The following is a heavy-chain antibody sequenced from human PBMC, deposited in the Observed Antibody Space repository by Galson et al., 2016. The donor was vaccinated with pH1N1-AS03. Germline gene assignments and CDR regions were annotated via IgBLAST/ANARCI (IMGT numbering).Heavy chain of an antibody. CDR1: GASISSYY. CDR2: ISNSGTT. J-gene: IGHJ4*02. D-gene: IGHD6-19*01. CDR3: ASAERPGIAVAPFDY. Sequence: SETLSLTCTVSGASISSYYWTWIRQAPGKGLEWIGYISNSGTTNYNPSLKSRVTISVDTSKNQFSLMVKSITAADTAVYYFASAERPGIAVAPFDYWGQGTLVTVSS. V-gene: IGHV4-59*01.